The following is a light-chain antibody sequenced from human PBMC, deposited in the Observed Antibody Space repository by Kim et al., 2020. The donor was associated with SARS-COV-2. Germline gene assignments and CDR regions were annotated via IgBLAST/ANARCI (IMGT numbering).Light chain of an antibody. J-gene: IGKJ2*01. CDR3: QQYNSYSTT. V-gene: IGKV1-5*01. CDR1: QSISSG. CDR2: DAS. Sequence: DIQMTQSPSTLSASVGDRVTITCRASQSISSGLAWYQQKPGKAPKPLIYDASSLESGVPSRFSGSGSGTEFTLTISSLQPDDFATYYCQQYNSYSTTFGQGTKLEI.